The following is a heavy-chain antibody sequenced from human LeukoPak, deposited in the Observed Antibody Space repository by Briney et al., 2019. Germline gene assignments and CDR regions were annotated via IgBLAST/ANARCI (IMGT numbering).Heavy chain of an antibody. V-gene: IGHV3-30*18. CDR1: RFTFSTYG. CDR2: ISYDGSNK. Sequence: GGSLRLSRAASRFTFSTYGMHWVRQAPGKGLEWVAVISYDGSNKYYADSVKGRFTISRDNSKNTLYLQMNSLRAEDTAVYYCAKDSEFQHWGQGTLVTVSS. J-gene: IGHJ1*01. CDR3: AKDSEFQH.